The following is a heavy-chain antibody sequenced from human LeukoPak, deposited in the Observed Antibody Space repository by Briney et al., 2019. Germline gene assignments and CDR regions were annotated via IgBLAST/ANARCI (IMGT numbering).Heavy chain of an antibody. CDR2: ISAYNGNT. V-gene: IGHV1-18*01. J-gene: IGHJ5*02. Sequence: ASVKVSCKASSYTFTNYAFTWVRQAPGQGVEWMGWISAYNGNTNYAQKLQGRVTMTTDTSTSTAYMELRSLRSDDTAVYYCARGLEWLTRRHTWFDPWGQGTLVTVSS. CDR3: ARGLEWLTRRHTWFDP. CDR1: SYTFTNYA. D-gene: IGHD3-3*01.